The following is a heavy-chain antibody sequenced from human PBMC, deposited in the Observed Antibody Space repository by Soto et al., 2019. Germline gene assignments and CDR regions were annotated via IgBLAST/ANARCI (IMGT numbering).Heavy chain of an antibody. CDR2: ISAYNGNT. V-gene: IGHV1-18*04. CDR1: GYTFTSYG. J-gene: IGHJ6*02. D-gene: IGHD3-9*01. CDR3: ARDPDYDILTGYYLYYYYGMDV. Sequence: ASVKVSCKASGYTFTSYGISWVRQAPGQGLEWMGWISAYNGNTNYAQKLQGRVTMTTDTSTSTAYMELRSLRSGDTAVYYCARDPDYDILTGYYLYYYYGMDVWGQGTTVTVSS.